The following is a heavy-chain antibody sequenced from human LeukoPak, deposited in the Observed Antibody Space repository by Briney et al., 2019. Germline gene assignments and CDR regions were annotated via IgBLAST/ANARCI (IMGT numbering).Heavy chain of an antibody. CDR2: ISWGGDTT. V-gene: IGHV3-43*01. Sequence: GGSLRLSCAASGFTFDYYAMHWVRQAPGKGLEWVSLISWGGDTTYYADSVRGRFTISRDNSKNSLYLQMNSLRTEDTAFYYCTRDTDYGSATNYFDYWGQGTLVSVSS. J-gene: IGHJ4*02. CDR1: GFTFDYYA. D-gene: IGHD3-10*01. CDR3: TRDTDYGSATNYFDY.